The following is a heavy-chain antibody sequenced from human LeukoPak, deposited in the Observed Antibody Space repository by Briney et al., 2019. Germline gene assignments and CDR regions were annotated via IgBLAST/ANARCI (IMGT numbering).Heavy chain of an antibody. V-gene: IGHV3-48*04. J-gene: IGHJ4*02. CDR2: ISNSGGST. Sequence: GGSLRLSCAASGFTFSDYSMNWIRQAPGKGLEWISYISNSGGSTYYADSVKGRFTISRDNANNSLYLQMSSLRVEDTAVYYCARELVDPPNYGDYSFDYWGQGTLVTVSA. CDR1: GFTFSDYS. D-gene: IGHD4-17*01. CDR3: ARELVDPPNYGDYSFDY.